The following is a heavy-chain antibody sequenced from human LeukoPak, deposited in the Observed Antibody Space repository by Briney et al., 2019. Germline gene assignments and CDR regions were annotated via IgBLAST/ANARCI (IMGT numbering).Heavy chain of an antibody. V-gene: IGHV5-51*01. CDR2: IYPGDSDT. Sequence: GESLKISCRGSGYSFTSYWIGWVRQMPGEGLEWMGIIYPGDSDTRYSPSFQGQVTISAVKSISTAYLQWSSLKASDTAMYYCAGRYYYGSGSFDYWGQGTLVTVSS. CDR3: AGRYYYGSGSFDY. D-gene: IGHD3-10*01. CDR1: GYSFTSYW. J-gene: IGHJ4*02.